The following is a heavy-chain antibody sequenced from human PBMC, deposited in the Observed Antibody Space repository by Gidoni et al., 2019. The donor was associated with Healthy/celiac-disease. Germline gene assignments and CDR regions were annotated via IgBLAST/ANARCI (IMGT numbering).Heavy chain of an antibody. Sequence: QVQLVESGGGVVQPGRSLRLSCAASGFPFSSYGMHWVRTAPGKGLEWVAVISYDGSNKYYADSVKGRFTISRDNSKNTLYLQMNSLRAEDTAVYYCAKDLPETYYYDSSGYGDYYYGMDVWGQGTTVTVSS. V-gene: IGHV3-30*18. CDR1: GFPFSSYG. D-gene: IGHD3-22*01. CDR3: AKDLPETYYYDSSGYGDYYYGMDV. CDR2: ISYDGSNK. J-gene: IGHJ6*02.